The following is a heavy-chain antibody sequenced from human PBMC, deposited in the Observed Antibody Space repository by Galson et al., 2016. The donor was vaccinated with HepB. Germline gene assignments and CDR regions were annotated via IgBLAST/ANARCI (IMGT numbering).Heavy chain of an antibody. Sequence: SLRLSCAASGFTFSSYTMNWVRQAPGKGLEWVSYISSSSSIYYADSVKGRFTISRDNAKNSLYLQMNSLRDEDTAVYYRATQYCSGGSCYSAAPGYWYFDLWGRGTLVTVSS. D-gene: IGHD2-15*01. CDR1: GFTFSSYT. CDR2: ISSSSSI. CDR3: ATQYCSGGSCYSAAPGYWYFDL. V-gene: IGHV3-48*02. J-gene: IGHJ2*01.